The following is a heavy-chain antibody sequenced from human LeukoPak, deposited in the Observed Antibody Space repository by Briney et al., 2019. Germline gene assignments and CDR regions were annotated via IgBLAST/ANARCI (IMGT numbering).Heavy chain of an antibody. CDR3: ARDYYGSGSYYFLEGYYFDY. V-gene: IGHV4-34*01. D-gene: IGHD3-10*01. CDR1: GGSFSGYY. CDR2: INHSGST. Sequence: SETLSLTCAVYGGSFSGYYWSWIRQPPGKGLEWIGEINHSGSTNYNPSLKSRVTISVDTSKNQFSLKLSSVTAADTAVYYCARDYYGSGSYYFLEGYYFDYWGQGTLVTVSS. J-gene: IGHJ4*02.